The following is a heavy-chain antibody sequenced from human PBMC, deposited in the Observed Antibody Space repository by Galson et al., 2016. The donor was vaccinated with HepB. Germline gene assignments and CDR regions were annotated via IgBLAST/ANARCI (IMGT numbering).Heavy chain of an antibody. D-gene: IGHD1-7*01. CDR2: IKQDGSEK. V-gene: IGHV3-7*01. CDR3: ARNWNYGLDP. CDR1: GFTFSNFW. J-gene: IGHJ5*02. Sequence: SLRLSCAASGFTFSNFWMTWVRQPPGKGLEWVASIKQDGSEKYYVDSVKGRFIISRDNAKNSMYLQMNSLSADDTAVYYCARNWNYGLDPWGQGTLVTVSS.